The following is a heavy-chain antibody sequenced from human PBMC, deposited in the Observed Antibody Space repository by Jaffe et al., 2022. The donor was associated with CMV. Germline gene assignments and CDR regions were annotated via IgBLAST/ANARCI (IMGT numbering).Heavy chain of an antibody. CDR3: TTDPGAYYDYVWGTPPGFGY. V-gene: IGHV3-15*01. J-gene: IGHJ4*02. CDR1: GFTFSNAW. D-gene: IGHD3-16*01. Sequence: EVQLVESGGGLVKPGGSLRLSCAASGFTFSNAWMSWVRQAPGKGLEWVGRIKIKTDGGTTDYAAPVKGRFTISRDDSKNTLYLQMNSLKTEDTAVYYCTTDPGAYYDYVWGTPPGFGYWGQGTLVTVSS. CDR2: IKIKTDGGTT.